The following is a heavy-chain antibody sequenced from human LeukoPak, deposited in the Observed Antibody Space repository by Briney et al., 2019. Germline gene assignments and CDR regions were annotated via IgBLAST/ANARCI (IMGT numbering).Heavy chain of an antibody. CDR2: ISSSGSTI. V-gene: IGHV3-11*04. J-gene: IGHJ4*02. Sequence: PGGSLRLSCAVSGFTFSDHYMDWVRQAPGKGLEWVSYISSSGSTIYYADSVKGRFTISRDNAKNSLYLQMNSLRAEDTAVYYCARGGLYYYDSSAPEGYWGQGTLVTVSS. CDR1: GFTFSDHY. CDR3: ARGGLYYYDSSAPEGY. D-gene: IGHD3-22*01.